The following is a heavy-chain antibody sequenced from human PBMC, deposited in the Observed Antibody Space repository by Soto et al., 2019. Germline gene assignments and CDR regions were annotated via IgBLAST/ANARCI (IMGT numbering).Heavy chain of an antibody. D-gene: IGHD3-10*01. V-gene: IGHV1-18*01. CDR3: VRDLDGSGSYYTDY. J-gene: IGHJ4*02. CDR2: TRPNNGNT. Sequence: ASVKVSCKASGYTFSIYGINWVRQAPGQGLEWMGWTRPNNGNTKYAQNLQGRVTMTTDTSASTAYMELRSLRPDDTAVYYCVRDLDGSGSYYTDYWGQGTLVTVSS. CDR1: GYTFSIYG.